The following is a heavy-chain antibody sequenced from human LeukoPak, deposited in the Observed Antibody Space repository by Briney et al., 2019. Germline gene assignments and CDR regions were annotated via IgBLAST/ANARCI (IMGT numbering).Heavy chain of an antibody. CDR3: AKGATVTPSYYYYYMDV. CDR2: IRYDGSNK. D-gene: IGHD4-17*01. V-gene: IGHV3-30*02. CDR1: GFTFSSYG. Sequence: HPGGSLRLSCAASGFTFSSYGMHWVRQAPGKGLEWVAFIRYDGSNKYYADSVKGRFTISRDNSKNTLYLQMNSLRAEDTAVYYCAKGATVTPSYYYYYMDVWGKGTTVTISS. J-gene: IGHJ6*03.